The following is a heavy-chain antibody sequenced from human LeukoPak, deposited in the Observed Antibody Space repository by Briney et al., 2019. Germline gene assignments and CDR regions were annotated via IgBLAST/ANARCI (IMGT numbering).Heavy chain of an antibody. Sequence: ASVKVSCKASGYTFTSYYMHWVRQAPGQGLEGMGIINPSGGSPSYAQKFQGRVTMTRDMSTSTVYMELSSLRSEDTAVYYCARVGGSYTLYYFDYWGQGTLVTVSS. CDR2: INPSGGSP. V-gene: IGHV1-46*01. J-gene: IGHJ4*02. D-gene: IGHD1-26*01. CDR3: ARVGGSYTLYYFDY. CDR1: GYTFTSYY.